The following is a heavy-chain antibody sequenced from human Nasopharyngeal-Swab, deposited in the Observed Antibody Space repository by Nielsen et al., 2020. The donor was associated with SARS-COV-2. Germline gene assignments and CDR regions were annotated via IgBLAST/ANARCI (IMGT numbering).Heavy chain of an antibody. D-gene: IGHD2-2*01. V-gene: IGHV1-69*13. Sequence: SVKVSCKASGYTFTSYDINWVRQAPGQGLEWMGGIIPIFGTANYAQKFQGRVTITADESTSTVYMELSSLRSEDMAVYYCARGVVPAAMHGWFDPWGQGTLVTVS. CDR3: ARGVVPAAMHGWFDP. J-gene: IGHJ5*02. CDR1: GYTFTSYD. CDR2: IIPIFGTA.